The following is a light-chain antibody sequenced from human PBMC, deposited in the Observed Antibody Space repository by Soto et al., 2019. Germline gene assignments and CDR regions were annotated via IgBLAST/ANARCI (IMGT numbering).Light chain of an antibody. Sequence: QSVLTQPASVSGSPGQSITISCTGTSSYVGGYNYVSWYQHHPGKAPKLMIYDVSNRPSGVSNRFSGSKSGNTASLTISGLQPEDAADYYRSSSTTSTTRPLVFGTGTKVTVL. J-gene: IGLJ1*01. CDR2: DVS. V-gene: IGLV2-14*03. CDR3: SSSTTSTTRPLV. CDR1: SSYVGGYNY.